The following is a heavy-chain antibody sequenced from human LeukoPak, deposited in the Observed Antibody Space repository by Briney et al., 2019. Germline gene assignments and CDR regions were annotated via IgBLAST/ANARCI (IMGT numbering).Heavy chain of an antibody. CDR1: GGSITTTNF. CDR2: ISLRGRT. Sequence: SGTLSLTCGVSGGSITTTNFWSWVRQPPGGGLEWIGEISLRGRTQYNPSLKSRVNISIDESKNHLYLSLASVTAADTAVYYCARHSNGGDCSGGSCYVFDYWGQGTLVTVSS. D-gene: IGHD2-15*01. J-gene: IGHJ4*02. CDR3: ARHSNGGDCSGGSCYVFDY. V-gene: IGHV4-4*02.